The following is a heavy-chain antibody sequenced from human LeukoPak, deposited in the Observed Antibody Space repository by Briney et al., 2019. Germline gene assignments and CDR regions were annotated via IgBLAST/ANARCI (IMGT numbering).Heavy chain of an antibody. CDR2: IYYSGST. CDR1: GGSISSYY. V-gene: IGHV4-59*01. CDR3: ARDSYGSGRPNDAFDI. J-gene: IGHJ3*02. Sequence: PSETLSLTCTVSGGSISSYYWSWIRRPPGKGLEWIGYIYYSGSTNYNPSLKSRVTISVDTSKNQFSLKLSSVTAADTAVYYCARDSYGSGRPNDAFDIWGQGTMATVSS. D-gene: IGHD3-10*01.